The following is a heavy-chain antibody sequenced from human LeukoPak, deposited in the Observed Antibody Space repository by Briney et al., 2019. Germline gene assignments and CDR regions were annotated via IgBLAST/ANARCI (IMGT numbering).Heavy chain of an antibody. J-gene: IGHJ4*02. CDR2: ISTSSSYI. D-gene: IGHD5-12*01. CDR3: ARGPSGYHNT. CDR1: GFTFSNFI. Sequence: GGSLRLSCAASGFTFSNFIMNWVRQAPGKGPEWVSSISTSSSYIYYADSLKGRFTISRDNAKNSLYLQLNSLRAEDTAVYYCARGPSGYHNTGGQGTLVTVSS. V-gene: IGHV3-21*01.